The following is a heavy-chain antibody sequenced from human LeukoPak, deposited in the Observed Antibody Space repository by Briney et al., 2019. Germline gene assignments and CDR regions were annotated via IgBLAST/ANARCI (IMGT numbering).Heavy chain of an antibody. CDR1: GGSISSCY. Sequence: SETLSLTCTVSGGSISSCYWSWIRQPPGKGLEWIGSIYYSGSTYYNPSLKSRVTISVDTSKNQFSLKLSSVTAADTAVYYCARDEWLVRGYYYYGMDVWGQGTTVTVSS. V-gene: IGHV4-59*12. CDR2: IYYSGST. CDR3: ARDEWLVRGYYYYGMDV. J-gene: IGHJ6*02. D-gene: IGHD6-19*01.